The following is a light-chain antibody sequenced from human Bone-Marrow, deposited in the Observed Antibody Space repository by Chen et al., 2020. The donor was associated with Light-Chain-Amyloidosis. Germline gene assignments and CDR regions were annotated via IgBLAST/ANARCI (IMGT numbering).Light chain of an antibody. CDR2: RDT. V-gene: IGLV3-25*03. J-gene: IGLJ2*01. Sequence: SYELTQPPSVSVSPGQTARITCSGDDLPTKYAYWYQQKPGQAPVLVIHRDTERPSGISERFSGSSSGTTATLTISGVQAEDEADYHSQSADSSGTYEVIVGGGTKLTVL. CDR3: QSADSSGTYEVI. CDR1: DLPTKY.